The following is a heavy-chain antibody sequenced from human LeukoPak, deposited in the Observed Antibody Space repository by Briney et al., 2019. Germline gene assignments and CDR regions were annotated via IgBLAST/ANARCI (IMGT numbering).Heavy chain of an antibody. Sequence: ASVKVSCKASGYTFTSYYMHWVRQAPGQGLEWMGMINPSGGSTSYAQKFQGRVAMTRDTSTSTVYMELSSLRSEDTAVYYCARDQVGKKWGYSGSYFSWDAFDIWGQGTMVTVSS. CDR1: GYTFTSYY. V-gene: IGHV1-46*01. D-gene: IGHD1-26*01. CDR2: INPSGGST. J-gene: IGHJ3*02. CDR3: ARDQVGKKWGYSGSYFSWDAFDI.